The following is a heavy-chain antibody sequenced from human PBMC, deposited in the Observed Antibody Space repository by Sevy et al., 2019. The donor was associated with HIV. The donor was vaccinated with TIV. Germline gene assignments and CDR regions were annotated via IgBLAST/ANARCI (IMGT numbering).Heavy chain of an antibody. V-gene: IGHV4-39*01. Sequence: SESLSLTCTVSGGSISSSSYYWGWIRQPPGKGLEWIGSIYYSGSTYYNPSLKSRVTISVDTSKNQFSLKLSSVTAADTAVYYCAFVKSSSRKNYYYYYGMDVWGQGTTVTVSS. CDR3: AFVKSSSRKNYYYYYGMDV. D-gene: IGHD6-13*01. J-gene: IGHJ6*02. CDR2: IYYSGST. CDR1: GGSISSSSYY.